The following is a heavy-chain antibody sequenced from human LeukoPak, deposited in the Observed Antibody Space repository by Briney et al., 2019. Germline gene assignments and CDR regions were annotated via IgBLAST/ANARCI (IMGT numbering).Heavy chain of an antibody. CDR1: GGPFSGYY. CDR2: ISGSSSYT. V-gene: IGHV3-11*06. D-gene: IGHD5-24*01. CDR3: ARFGEMATNDAFDI. J-gene: IGHJ3*02. Sequence: LSLTCAVYGGPFSGYYWSWIRQAPGKGLEWVSYISGSSSYTNYADSVKGRFTISRDNAKNSLYLQMNSLRAEDTAVYYCARFGEMATNDAFDIWGQGTMVTVSS.